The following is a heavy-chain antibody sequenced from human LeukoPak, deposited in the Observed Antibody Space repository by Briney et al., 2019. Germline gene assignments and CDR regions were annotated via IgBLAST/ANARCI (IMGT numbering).Heavy chain of an antibody. Sequence: GGPLRLSCAASGFTFSSFWMTWVRQAPGKGLEWVANIKQDGSEKYYVDSVKGRFTISRDNAKNSLYLQMNSLRADDTAVYYCARLRGSYSLDYWGQGTLVTVSS. J-gene: IGHJ4*02. V-gene: IGHV3-7*01. CDR2: IKQDGSEK. D-gene: IGHD1-26*01. CDR1: GFTFSSFW. CDR3: ARLRGSYSLDY.